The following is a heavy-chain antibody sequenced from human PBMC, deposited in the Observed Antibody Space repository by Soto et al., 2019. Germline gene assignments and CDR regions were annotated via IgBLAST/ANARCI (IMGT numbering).Heavy chain of an antibody. CDR2: IYYSGST. CDR1: GGSISSYY. D-gene: IGHD2-2*01. J-gene: IGHJ6*03. CDR3: ARGVVPSARNYYYYYYLDV. V-gene: IGHV4-59*08. Sequence: PSETLSLTCTVSGGSISSYYWSWIRQPPGKGLEWIGYIYYSGSTNYTPSLKSRVTISVDTSKNQFSLKLSSVTAADTAVYYCARGVVPSARNYYYYYYLDVWGKGTTVTVSS.